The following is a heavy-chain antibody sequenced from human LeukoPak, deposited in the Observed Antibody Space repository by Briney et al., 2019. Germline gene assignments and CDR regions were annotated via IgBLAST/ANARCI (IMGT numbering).Heavy chain of an antibody. D-gene: IGHD3-10*01. CDR3: ARELVWGSGSYRYFDY. Sequence: GGSLRLSCAASGFTVSNSHMAWVRQAPGKGLEWVSVIYSGGSTYYADSVKGRFTISRDNSKNTLYLQMNSLRAEDTAVYYCARELVWGSGSYRYFDYWGQGTLVTVSS. J-gene: IGHJ4*02. CDR2: IYSGGST. V-gene: IGHV3-66*01. CDR1: GFTVSNSH.